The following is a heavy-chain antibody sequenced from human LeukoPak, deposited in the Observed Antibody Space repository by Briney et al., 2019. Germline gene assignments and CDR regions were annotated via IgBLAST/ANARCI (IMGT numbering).Heavy chain of an antibody. CDR2: ISSSGSTI. D-gene: IGHD1-26*01. V-gene: IGHV3-48*03. CDR1: GFTFSSYE. CDR3: ARANGGSYYWFDP. J-gene: IGHJ5*02. Sequence: GGSLRLSCAASGFTFSSYEMNWVRQAPGKGLEWVSYISSSGSTIYYADSVKGRFTISRDNAKNSLYPQMNSLRAEDTAVYYCARANGGSYYWFDPWGQGTLVTVSS.